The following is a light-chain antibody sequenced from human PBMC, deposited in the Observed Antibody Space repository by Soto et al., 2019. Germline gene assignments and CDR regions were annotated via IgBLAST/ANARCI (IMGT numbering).Light chain of an antibody. Sequence: QSALTQPPSASGSPGQSVTISCTENSNDVGHSSFISWYQQHPGKGPKLIIYEVSKRPSGVPDRFSGSKSGNTASLGVSGLQDEDEADYCCNAQADNGKHVFGTGTKLTVL. V-gene: IGLV2-8*01. CDR1: SNDVGHSSF. CDR2: EVS. CDR3: NAQADNGKHV. J-gene: IGLJ1*01.